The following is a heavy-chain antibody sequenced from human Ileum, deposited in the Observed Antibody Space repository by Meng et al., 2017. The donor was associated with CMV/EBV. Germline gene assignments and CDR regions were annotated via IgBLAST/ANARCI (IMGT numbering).Heavy chain of an antibody. CDR1: GDSMSSYC. D-gene: IGHD6-13*01. CDR3: ALRGSAAGTFQY. Sequence: QVQLQESGPGPVKPSATLSSTCPVFGDSMSSYCRSWIRQPPGKGLEWIGYMCYNGDTNYNPSLKSRVTISGDTSKNQFSLKLSSVTAADTAVYYCALRGSAAGTFQYWGQGTLVTVSS. J-gene: IGHJ1*01. V-gene: IGHV4-59*01. CDR2: MCYNGDT.